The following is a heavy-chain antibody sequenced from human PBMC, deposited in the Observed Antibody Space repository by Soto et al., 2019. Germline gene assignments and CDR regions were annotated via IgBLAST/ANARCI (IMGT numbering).Heavy chain of an antibody. CDR2: IYYSGST. V-gene: IGHV4-31*03. Sequence: PSETLSLTCTVSGGSISSGGYYWSWIRQHPGKGLEWIGYIYYSGSTYYNPSLKSRVTISVDTSKNQFSLKLSSVTAADTAVYYCAREGGSYGGYVIQRGAFDIWGQGTMVTVSS. D-gene: IGHD5-12*01. J-gene: IGHJ3*02. CDR3: AREGGSYGGYVIQRGAFDI. CDR1: GGSISSGGYY.